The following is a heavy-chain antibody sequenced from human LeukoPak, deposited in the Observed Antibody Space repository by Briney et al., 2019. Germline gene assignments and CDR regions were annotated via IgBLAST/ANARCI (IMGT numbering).Heavy chain of an antibody. V-gene: IGHV4-39*01. J-gene: IGHJ6*04. CDR2: IYYSGSS. CDR3: AKSTRAVMAMMDV. Sequence: SETLSLTCSVSGGSISSSSSYWGWIRQPPGKGLEWIGSIYYSGSSFDNPALKSRVTISVDTSKNQFSLKLSSVTAADTAVYFCAKSTRAVMAMMDVWGKGTTVTVSS. CDR1: GGSISSSSSY. D-gene: IGHD3-16*01.